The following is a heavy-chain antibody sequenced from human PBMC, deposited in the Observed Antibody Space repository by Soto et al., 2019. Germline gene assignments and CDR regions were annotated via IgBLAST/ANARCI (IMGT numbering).Heavy chain of an antibody. CDR2: IYYSGSIT. Sequence: SETLSLTCTVSGGSISSYYWSWIRQPPGKGLEWIGYIYYSGSITNYNPSLKSRVTISVDTSKNQFSLKLSSVTAADTAVYYCAREFSSGWYYFDYWAQGTLVTVSS. J-gene: IGHJ4*02. CDR3: AREFSSGWYYFDY. D-gene: IGHD6-19*01. V-gene: IGHV4-59*01. CDR1: GGSISSYY.